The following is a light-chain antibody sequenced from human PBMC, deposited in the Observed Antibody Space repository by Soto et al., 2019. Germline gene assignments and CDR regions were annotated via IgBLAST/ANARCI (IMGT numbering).Light chain of an antibody. CDR2: EVS. Sequence: QSALPKPPSASGSPGQSVTIPCTGTYSDIGAYNYVSWYQQRPGEAPKLIIYEVSKRPSGVPDRICASKSGNTASLTVSGLQADDEANYCCSLFKVTTSFVFGTGPKVTVL. V-gene: IGLV2-8*01. J-gene: IGLJ1*01. CDR3: SLFKVTTSFV. CDR1: YSDIGAYNY.